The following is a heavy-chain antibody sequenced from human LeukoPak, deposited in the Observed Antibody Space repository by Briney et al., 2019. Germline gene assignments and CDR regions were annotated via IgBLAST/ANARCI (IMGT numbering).Heavy chain of an antibody. V-gene: IGHV5-51*01. CDR1: GHRFTSYW. CDR3: ARAGDSSGYYYHY. Sequence: GESLKISCKGSGHRFTSYWIGWVRQMPGKGLEWMGIIYPGDSDTRYSPSFQGQVTISADKSISTAYLQWSSLKASDTAMYYCARAGDSSGYYYHYWGQGTLVTVSS. CDR2: IYPGDSDT. J-gene: IGHJ4*02. D-gene: IGHD3-22*01.